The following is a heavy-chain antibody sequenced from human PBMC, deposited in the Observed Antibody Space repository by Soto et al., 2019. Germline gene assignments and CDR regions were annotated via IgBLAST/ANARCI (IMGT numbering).Heavy chain of an antibody. CDR3: AREPMCGGGCYDHWLDP. CDR2: SNIGNGNT. J-gene: IGHJ5*02. CDR1: GYTFTSYD. V-gene: IGHV1-3*04. D-gene: IGHD2-15*01. Sequence: QVQLVQSGAEVKKPGASVRVSCRTSGYTFTSYDIHWVHQAPGQGLEWMAWSNIGNGNTKYSQKFQGRVTVSRDTSASTAYMELSSLTAEDTAVYYCAREPMCGGGCYDHWLDPWGQGTLVTVSS.